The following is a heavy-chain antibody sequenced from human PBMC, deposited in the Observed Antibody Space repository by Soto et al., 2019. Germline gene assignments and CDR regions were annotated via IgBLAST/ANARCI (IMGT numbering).Heavy chain of an antibody. Sequence: SVKVSCKASGGTFSSYAISWVRQAPGQGLEWMGGIIPIFGTANYAQKFQGRVTITADESTSTAYVELSSLRSEDTAVYYCATGITDIVATISASGYYYYGMDVWGQGTTVTVSS. CDR3: ATGITDIVATISASGYYYYGMDV. CDR1: GGTFSSYA. D-gene: IGHD5-12*01. V-gene: IGHV1-69*13. CDR2: IIPIFGTA. J-gene: IGHJ6*02.